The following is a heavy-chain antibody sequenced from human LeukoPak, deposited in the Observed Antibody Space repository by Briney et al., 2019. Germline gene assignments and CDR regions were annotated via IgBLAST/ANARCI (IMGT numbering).Heavy chain of an antibody. J-gene: IGHJ4*02. V-gene: IGHV3-23*01. CDR1: GFTFSSYA. CDR2: ISGSGGST. D-gene: IGHD2-8*01. Sequence: GGSLRLSCAASGFTFSSYAMSWVRQAPGKGLEWVSAISGSGGSTYYADSVKGRFTISRDNSKNTLYLQMNSLRAEDTAVYYCAKEQNVRYCTNGVCDNRGFYYWGQRTLVTVSS. CDR3: AKEQNVRYCTNGVCDNRGFYY.